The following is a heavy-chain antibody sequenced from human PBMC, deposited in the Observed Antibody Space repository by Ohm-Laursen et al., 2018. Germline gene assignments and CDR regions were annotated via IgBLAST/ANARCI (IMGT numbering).Heavy chain of an antibody. Sequence: PGTLSLTCAVYGGSFSAYFWSWIRQPPGKGLEWIGEINHSGSTNYNPSLKSRVTISVDTSKNQFSLKLSSVTAADTAVYYCASRNCSYTSCYPQFDYWGQGTLVTVSS. J-gene: IGHJ4*02. D-gene: IGHD2-2*01. V-gene: IGHV4-34*01. CDR3: ASRNCSYTSCYPQFDY. CDR2: INHSGST. CDR1: GGSFSAYF.